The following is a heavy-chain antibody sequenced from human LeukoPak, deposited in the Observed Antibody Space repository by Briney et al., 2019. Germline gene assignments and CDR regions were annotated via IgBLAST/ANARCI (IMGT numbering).Heavy chain of an antibody. D-gene: IGHD1-26*01. J-gene: IGHJ3*02. CDR2: IKPDGNEQ. CDR1: GFAFNNYY. V-gene: IGHV3-7*01. CDR3: ARGVGNEGLTI. Sequence: PGGSLRLSCAASGFAFNNYYMSWVRQAPGKGLEWVANIKPDGNEQYYLDSVKGRFIISRDNAKNSLYLQMYSLRVEDTAVYYCARGVGNEGLTIWGQGTLVTVSS.